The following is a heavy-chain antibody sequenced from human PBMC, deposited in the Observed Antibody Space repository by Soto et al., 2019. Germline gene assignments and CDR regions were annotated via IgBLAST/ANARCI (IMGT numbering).Heavy chain of an antibody. CDR1: GGSISSYY. Sequence: SETLSLTCTVSGGSISSYYWSWIRQPPGKGLEWIGYIYYSGSTNYNPSLKSRVTISVDTSKNQFSLKLSSVTAADTAVYYGARRRDSSGYHFDYWGQGTLVTVSS. V-gene: IGHV4-59*08. J-gene: IGHJ4*02. CDR2: IYYSGST. CDR3: ARRRDSSGYHFDY. D-gene: IGHD3-22*01.